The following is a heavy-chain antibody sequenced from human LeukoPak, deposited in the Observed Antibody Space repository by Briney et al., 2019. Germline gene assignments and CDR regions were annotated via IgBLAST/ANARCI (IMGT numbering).Heavy chain of an antibody. V-gene: IGHV3-21*01. CDR1: GFTFSRYS. Sequence: EGSLGLSCAGSGFTFSRYSMNWFRQAPGKGLERVSSISSRSTNIFYADSVKGRFTISRDNAKNSLYLQMNSLGAEDTAVYCCARDAQWLVPEGYFYYMDVWGKGTTVTVS. D-gene: IGHD6-19*01. CDR3: ARDAQWLVPEGYFYYMDV. CDR2: ISSRSTNI. J-gene: IGHJ6*03.